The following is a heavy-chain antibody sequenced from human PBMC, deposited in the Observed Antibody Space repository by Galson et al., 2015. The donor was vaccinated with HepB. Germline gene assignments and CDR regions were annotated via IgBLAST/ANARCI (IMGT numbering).Heavy chain of an antibody. D-gene: IGHD6-13*01. V-gene: IGHV3-23*01. CDR2: ITGSGAST. CDR1: GLPLSSYT. Sequence: SLRLSCAASGLPLSSYTMTWVRQVPGKGLEWVSGITGSGASTFYADSVKGRFTISRDNSKSTLYLQMNSLRVEDTAVYYCASRDGSYWYTYWGQGTPVTVSS. J-gene: IGHJ4*02. CDR3: ASRDGSYWYTY.